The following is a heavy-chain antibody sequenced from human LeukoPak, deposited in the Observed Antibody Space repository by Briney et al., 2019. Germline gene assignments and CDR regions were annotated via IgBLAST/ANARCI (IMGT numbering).Heavy chain of an antibody. CDR2: IVVGGGNT. CDR1: GFTFTSSA. D-gene: IGHD1-26*01. Sequence: SVKLSCKASGFTFTSSAMQWVRQARGPRLERIGWIVVGGGNTNYAQTFQERVTITRDMSTSTAYMELSSLRSEDTAVYYCAATISPVGAGAFDAFDIWGQGTMVTVSS. V-gene: IGHV1-58*02. CDR3: AATISPVGAGAFDAFDI. J-gene: IGHJ3*02.